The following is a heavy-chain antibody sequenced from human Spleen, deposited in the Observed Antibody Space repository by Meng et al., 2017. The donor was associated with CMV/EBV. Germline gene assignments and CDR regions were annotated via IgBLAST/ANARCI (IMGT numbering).Heavy chain of an antibody. CDR3: ARTGYQLLSIDY. CDR1: GGSFSGYY. Sequence: SETLSLTCAVYGGSFSGYYWSWIRQPPGKGLEWIGEINHSGSTNYNPSLKSRVTISVDTSKNQFSLKLSSVTAADTAVYYCARTGYQLLSIDYWGQGTLVTVSS. D-gene: IGHD2-2*01. CDR2: INHSGST. V-gene: IGHV4-34*01. J-gene: IGHJ4*02.